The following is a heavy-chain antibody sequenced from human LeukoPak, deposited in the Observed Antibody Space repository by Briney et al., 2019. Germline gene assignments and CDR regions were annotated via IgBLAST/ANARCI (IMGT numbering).Heavy chain of an antibody. CDR3: ARLDSGTYLEGFDI. D-gene: IGHD1-26*01. V-gene: IGHV4-4*02. Sequence: SETLSLTCAVSGGSISSSNWWSWVRQPPGKGLEWIGEIYHSGSTNYNPSLKSRVTISVDNSNNLFSLKLSSVTAADTAVYYCARLDSGTYLEGFDIWGQGTMVTVS. J-gene: IGHJ3*02. CDR1: GGSISSSNW. CDR2: IYHSGST.